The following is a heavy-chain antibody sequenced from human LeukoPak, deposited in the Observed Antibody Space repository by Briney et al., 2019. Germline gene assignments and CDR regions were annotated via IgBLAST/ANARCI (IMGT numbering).Heavy chain of an antibody. CDR3: ARVLFNSGYDS. V-gene: IGHV1-2*02. D-gene: IGHD4-23*01. J-gene: IGHJ5*01. Sequence: ASVKVSCKASGYTFTGAYMHWVRQAPGQGLEWVGWINPNSGETKFAPKFQGRVTMTRDTSHSTAFMDLGGLRSDDTAVYYCARVLFNSGYDSWGQGSLVTVSS. CDR2: INPNSGET. CDR1: GYTFTGAY.